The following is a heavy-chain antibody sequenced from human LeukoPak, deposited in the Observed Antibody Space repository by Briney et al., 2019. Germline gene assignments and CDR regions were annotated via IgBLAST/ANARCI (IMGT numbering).Heavy chain of an antibody. CDR3: TRGDSGGWPLYYYFGD. D-gene: IGHD6-19*01. CDR2: IRNKANGGTP. Sequence: GGSLRLSCTGSGFTFGDYAMSWVRQAPGKGLEWVSFIRNKANGGTPEYAASVKGRFTISRDDSKSIAYLQMNSLKTEDTAVYYCTRGDSGGWPLYYYFGDWGQGTLVTVAS. CDR1: GFTFGDYA. J-gene: IGHJ4*02. V-gene: IGHV3-49*04.